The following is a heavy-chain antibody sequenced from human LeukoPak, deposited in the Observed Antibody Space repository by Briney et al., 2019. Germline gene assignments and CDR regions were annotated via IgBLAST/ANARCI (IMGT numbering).Heavy chain of an antibody. J-gene: IGHJ6*03. D-gene: IGHD6-19*01. Sequence: GSLRLSCAASGFTVSSNYMSWVRQPPGKGLEWIGEIYHSGSTNYNPSLKSRVTISVDKSKNQFSLKLSSVTAADTAVYYCARSFAYSSGWYSYYYYYMDVWGKGTTVTVSS. CDR1: GFTVSSNY. CDR2: IYHSGST. CDR3: ARSFAYSSGWYSYYYYYMDV. V-gene: IGHV4-4*02.